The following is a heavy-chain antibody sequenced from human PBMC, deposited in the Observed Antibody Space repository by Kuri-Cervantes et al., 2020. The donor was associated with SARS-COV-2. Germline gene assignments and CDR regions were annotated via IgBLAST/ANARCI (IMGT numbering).Heavy chain of an antibody. CDR1: GFTFSSYG. CDR3: ARDESQSFDL. Sequence: GESLKISCAASGFTFSSYGMHWVRQASGKGLEWVAFIRYDGSNKYYADSVKGRFTISRDNSKNTLYLQMNSLRAEDTAVYYCARDESQSFDLWGRGTLVTVSS. V-gene: IGHV3-30*02. CDR2: IRYDGSNK. J-gene: IGHJ2*01.